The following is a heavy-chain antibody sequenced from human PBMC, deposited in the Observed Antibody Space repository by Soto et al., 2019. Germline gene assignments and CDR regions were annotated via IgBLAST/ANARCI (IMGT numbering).Heavy chain of an antibody. CDR3: AKGYIAVAALYFDY. CDR2: ISWNSGSI. Sequence: SLRLSCAASGFTFDDYAMHRVRQAPGKGLEWVSGISWNSGSIGYADSVKGRFTISRDNAKNSLYLQMNSLRAEDTALYYCAKGYIAVAALYFDYWGQGTLVTVSS. V-gene: IGHV3-9*01. J-gene: IGHJ4*02. D-gene: IGHD6-19*01. CDR1: GFTFDDYA.